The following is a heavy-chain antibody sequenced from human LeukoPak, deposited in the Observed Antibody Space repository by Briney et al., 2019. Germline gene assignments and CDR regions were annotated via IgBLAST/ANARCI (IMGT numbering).Heavy chain of an antibody. D-gene: IGHD1-7*01. V-gene: IGHV4-30-4*01. Sequence: PSETLSLTCTVSGGSISSGDYYWSWIRQPPGKGLEWIGYIYYSGSTYYNPSLKSRVTKSVDTSKNQFSLKLSSVTAADTAVYYCARDLLGTTHDHYYYYGMDVWGQGTTVTVSS. J-gene: IGHJ6*02. CDR3: ARDLLGTTHDHYYYYGMDV. CDR1: GGSISSGDYY. CDR2: IYYSGST.